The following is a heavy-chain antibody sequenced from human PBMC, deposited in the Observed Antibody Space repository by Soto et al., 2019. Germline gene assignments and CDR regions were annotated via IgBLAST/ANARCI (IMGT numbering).Heavy chain of an antibody. V-gene: IGHV4-30-4*01. CDR3: VRDGGSELGDYGMDV. J-gene: IGHJ6*02. CDR2: IYYSGST. CDR1: GDSLDSGDYY. D-gene: IGHD3-10*01. Sequence: QVQLQESGPGLVKPSQTLSLTCTVSGDSLDSGDYYWTWTRQPPGKGLEWIGYIYYSGSTSYNPSLKSRGIISIDTSKNQFSLKLNSVTAAETAVYYCVRDGGSELGDYGMDVWGQGTTVTVSS.